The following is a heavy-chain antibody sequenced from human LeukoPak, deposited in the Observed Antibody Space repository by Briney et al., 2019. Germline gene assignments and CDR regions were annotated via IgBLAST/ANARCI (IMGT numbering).Heavy chain of an antibody. D-gene: IGHD3-22*01. CDR3: ARAPGTMIVVDY. Sequence: GGSLRLSCAASGFTFSSYAMHWVRQAPGKGLKWVAVTSFDGSDSYYADSVKGRFTISRDNSKNTLYLQMNSLRPDDTAVYYCARAPGTMIVVDYWGQGTLVTVSS. CDR2: TSFDGSDS. CDR1: GFTFSSYA. J-gene: IGHJ4*02. V-gene: IGHV3-30*04.